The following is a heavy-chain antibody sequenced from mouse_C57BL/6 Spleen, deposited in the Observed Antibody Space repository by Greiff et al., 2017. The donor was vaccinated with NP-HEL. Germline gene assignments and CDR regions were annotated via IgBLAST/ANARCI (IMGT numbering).Heavy chain of an antibody. CDR3: ALYYDYDGGGYYAMDY. D-gene: IGHD2-4*01. CDR2: IYPGSGNT. V-gene: IGHV1-76*01. Sequence: QVQLQQSGAELVRPGASVKLSCKASGYTFTDYYINWVKQRPGQGLEWIARIYPGSGNTYYNEKFKGKATLTAEKSSSTAYMQLSSLTSEDSAVYFCALYYDYDGGGYYAMDYWGQGTSVTVSS. CDR1: GYTFTDYY. J-gene: IGHJ4*01.